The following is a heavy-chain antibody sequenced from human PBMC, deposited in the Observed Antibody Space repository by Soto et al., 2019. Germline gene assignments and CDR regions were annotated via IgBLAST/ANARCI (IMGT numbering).Heavy chain of an antibody. V-gene: IGHV3-21*01. J-gene: IGHJ4*02. Sequence: EVQLVESGGGLVKPGGSLRLSCAASGFTFSGHTINWVRQAPGKGLEWVSSVSSTSSHIYYADSVKGRFTVSRDNAEKSLYLQMNSLRAEDTAIYYCARCMGYDGSGYAFFDSWGQGTLVIVSS. CDR2: VSSTSSHI. D-gene: IGHD3-10*01. CDR1: GFTFSGHT. CDR3: ARCMGYDGSGYAFFDS.